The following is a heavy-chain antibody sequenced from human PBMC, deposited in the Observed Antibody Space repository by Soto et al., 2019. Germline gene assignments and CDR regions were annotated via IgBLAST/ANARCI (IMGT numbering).Heavy chain of an antibody. V-gene: IGHV1-18*04. J-gene: IGHJ4*02. CDR2: ISTFNGNA. CDR1: GYTFSSNG. D-gene: IGHD6-19*01. CDR3: ARLHGYSSGWYDY. Sequence: QVQLVQSGAEVKKPVASVKVSCKASGYTFSSNGVSWVRQAPGQGLEWMGWISTFNGNAHYAQKFQGRVTVTTDTSTNTAYMELTSLSSDDTAVYYCARLHGYSSGWYDYWGQGTLVTVSS.